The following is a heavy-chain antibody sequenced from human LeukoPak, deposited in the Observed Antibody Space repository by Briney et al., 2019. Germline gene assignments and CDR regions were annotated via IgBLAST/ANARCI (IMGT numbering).Heavy chain of an antibody. CDR2: ISSDGGNT. Sequence: GGSLRLSCSASGFSFRTYAMHWVRQAPGKGLEFVSAISSDGGNTNYADSVKDRFTISRDNSRNTVYLQMSSLRTEDTAVYYCVKGRREPNYWGQGTLVTVSS. J-gene: IGHJ4*02. CDR3: VKGRREPNY. CDR1: GFSFRTYA. V-gene: IGHV3-64D*06. D-gene: IGHD1-14*01.